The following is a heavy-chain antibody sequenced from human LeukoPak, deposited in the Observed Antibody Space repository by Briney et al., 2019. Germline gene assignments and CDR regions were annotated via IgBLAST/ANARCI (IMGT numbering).Heavy chain of an antibody. CDR1: GYSFTDYY. J-gene: IGHJ4*02. CDR3: ARAGHNSDSGGYDF. CDR2: IDPDTGDT. Sequence: ASVKVSCKASGYSFTDYYIHWVRQAPGQGLEWMGWIDPDTGDTNYPQKFQGRLTMTRDTSSSTAYMELNRLRSDDTAVYYCARAGHNSDSGGYDFWGLGTLVTVSS. D-gene: IGHD3-22*01. V-gene: IGHV1-2*02.